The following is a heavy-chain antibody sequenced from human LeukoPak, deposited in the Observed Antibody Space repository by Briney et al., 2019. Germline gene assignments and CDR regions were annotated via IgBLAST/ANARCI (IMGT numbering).Heavy chain of an antibody. CDR3: ARADRLDGGPYLIGP. CDR2: INPNNGGT. CDR1: GYSFTDYY. D-gene: IGHD2-21*01. J-gene: IGHJ5*02. Sequence: ASVKVSCKTSGYSFTDYYMHWVRQDPGQGLEWMGWINPNNGGTSSAQKFQGRVTMTRDTSINTVYMEVSWLTSDDTAIYYCARADRLDGGPYLIGPWGQGTLVTVSS. V-gene: IGHV1-2*02.